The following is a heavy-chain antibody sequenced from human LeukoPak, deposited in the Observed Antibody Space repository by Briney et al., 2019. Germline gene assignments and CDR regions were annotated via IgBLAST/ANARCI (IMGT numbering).Heavy chain of an antibody. Sequence: GGSLRLSCAASGFTFSSYAMHWVRQAPGKGLEWVAVISYDGSNKYYADSVKGRFTISRDNSKNTLYLQMNSLRAEDTAVYYCARDPAQENQYGMNVWGQGTTVTVSS. CDR1: GFTFSSYA. V-gene: IGHV3-30-3*01. CDR3: ARDPAQENQYGMNV. D-gene: IGHD1-14*01. CDR2: ISYDGSNK. J-gene: IGHJ6*02.